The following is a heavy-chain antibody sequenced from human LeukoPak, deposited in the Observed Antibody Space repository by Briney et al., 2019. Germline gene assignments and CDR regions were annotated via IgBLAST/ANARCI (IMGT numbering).Heavy chain of an antibody. CDR3: ARGSLTTADAFDI. V-gene: IGHV3-48*03. CDR2: ISGSGSTK. D-gene: IGHD4-17*01. J-gene: IGHJ3*02. CDR1: GFTFRSHE. Sequence: GGSLRLSCAASGFTFRSHEMNWVRQALGKGLEWVSYISGSGSTKYYADSVKGRFTISRDNAKNSLYLQMNSLRAEDTAVYYCARGSLTTADAFDIWGQGTMVTVSS.